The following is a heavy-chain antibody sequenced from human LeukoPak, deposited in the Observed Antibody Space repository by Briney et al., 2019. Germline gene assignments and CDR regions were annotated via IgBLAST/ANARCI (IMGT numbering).Heavy chain of an antibody. D-gene: IGHD3-10*01. CDR1: GFTFSSYG. Sequence: PGGSLRLSCAASGFTFSSYGMHWVRQAPGKGLEWVAVIWYDGSNKYYADSVKGRFTISRDNSKNTLYLQMNSLRAEDTAVYYCARPIMVRGVITPFDYWGQGTLVTVSS. J-gene: IGHJ4*02. CDR2: IWYDGSNK. CDR3: ARPIMVRGVITPFDY. V-gene: IGHV3-33*01.